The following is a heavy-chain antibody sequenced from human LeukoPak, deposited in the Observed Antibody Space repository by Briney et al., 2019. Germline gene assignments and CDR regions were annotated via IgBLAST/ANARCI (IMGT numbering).Heavy chain of an antibody. Sequence: GGSLRLSCAASGFTFSDYYMSWIRQAPGKGLEWVSYLSSSGSSIYYADSVKGRFTISRDNAKNSLYLQMNSLRAEDTAVYYCAKGVGYCSGGSCQQFDYWGQGTLVTVSS. D-gene: IGHD2-15*01. CDR2: LSSSGSSI. J-gene: IGHJ4*02. CDR1: GFTFSDYY. CDR3: AKGVGYCSGGSCQQFDY. V-gene: IGHV3-11*01.